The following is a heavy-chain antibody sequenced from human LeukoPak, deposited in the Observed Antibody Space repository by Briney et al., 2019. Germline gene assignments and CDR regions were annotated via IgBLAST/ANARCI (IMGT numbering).Heavy chain of an antibody. Sequence: ASVKVSCKASGYTFTSYDINWVRQAPGQGLEWMGWMNPNSGNTGYAQKFQGRVTMTRNTSTSTAYMELSSLRSEDTAVYYCARTEITIFGVPYGMDVWGQGTTVTVSS. CDR1: GYTFTSYD. J-gene: IGHJ6*02. V-gene: IGHV1-8*01. CDR3: ARTEITIFGVPYGMDV. CDR2: MNPNSGNT. D-gene: IGHD3-3*01.